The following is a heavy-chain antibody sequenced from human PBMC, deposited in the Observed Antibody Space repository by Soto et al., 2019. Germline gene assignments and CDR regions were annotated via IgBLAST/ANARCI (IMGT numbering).Heavy chain of an antibody. CDR1: GYSFTSYW. J-gene: IGHJ6*02. CDR2: IYPGDSDT. V-gene: IGHV5-51*01. CDR3: ARCPYYDFWSGYSHPNYYYYGMDV. Sequence: GESLKISCKVSGYSFTSYWIGWVRQMPGKGLEWMGIIYPGDSDTRYSPSFQGQVTISADKSISTAYLQWSSLKASDTAMYYCARCPYYDFWSGYSHPNYYYYGMDVWGQGTTVTVSS. D-gene: IGHD3-3*01.